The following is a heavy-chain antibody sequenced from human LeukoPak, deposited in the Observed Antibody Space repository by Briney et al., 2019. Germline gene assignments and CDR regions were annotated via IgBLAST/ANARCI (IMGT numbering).Heavy chain of an antibody. D-gene: IGHD6-19*01. CDR1: GGSISSSSYY. J-gene: IGHJ4*02. CDR3: ARQAVADNGFDY. CDR2: IYYSGNT. V-gene: IGHV4-39*01. Sequence: SETLFLTCTVSGGSISSSSYYWGWIRQPPGKGLEWIGTIYYSGNTYYNPSLKSRVSISVDTSKKQFSLKLSSVTAADTAVYYCARQAVADNGFDYWGQGTLVTVSS.